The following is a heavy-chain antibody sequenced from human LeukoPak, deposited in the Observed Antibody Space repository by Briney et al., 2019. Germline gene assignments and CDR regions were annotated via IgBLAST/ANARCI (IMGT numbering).Heavy chain of an antibody. CDR3: ARDLYYYDSSGYSL. V-gene: IGHV3-7*01. CDR2: IKQDGSEK. D-gene: IGHD3-22*01. CDR1: GFTFSSYW. J-gene: IGHJ4*02. Sequence: GGSLRLSCAASGFTFSSYWMSWVRQAPGKGLEWVANIKQDGSEKYYVDSVKGRFTISRDDAKNSLYLQMNSLRAEDTAVYYCARDLYYYDSSGYSLWGQGTLVTVSS.